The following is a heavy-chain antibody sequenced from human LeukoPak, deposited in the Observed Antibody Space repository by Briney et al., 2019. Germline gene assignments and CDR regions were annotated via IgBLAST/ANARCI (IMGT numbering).Heavy chain of an antibody. CDR3: ARESWGSGFDY. V-gene: IGHV3-30-3*01. D-gene: IGHD7-27*01. J-gene: IGHJ4*02. Sequence: GGSLRLSCAASGFTFSSYAMHWVRQAPGKGLEGVAVISYEGSSKYYADSVKGGFTISRDNSKNTLYRQVKSLRAEDTAVYYCARESWGSGFDYWGQGTLVTVS. CDR1: GFTFSSYA. CDR2: ISYEGSSK.